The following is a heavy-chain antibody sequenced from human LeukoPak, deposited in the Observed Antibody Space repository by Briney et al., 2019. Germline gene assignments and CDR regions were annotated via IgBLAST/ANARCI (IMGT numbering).Heavy chain of an antibody. CDR1: GGSFSGYY. J-gene: IGHJ4*02. D-gene: IGHD3/OR15-3a*01. V-gene: IGHV4-34*01. Sequence: SETLSLTCAVYGGSFSGYYWSWIRQPPGKGLEWIGEIYHGGSTNYNPSLKSRVTISVDTSKNQFSLKLSSVTAADTAVYYCARQTGSGLFILPGGQGTLVTVSS. CDR2: IYHGGST. CDR3: ARQTGSGLFILP.